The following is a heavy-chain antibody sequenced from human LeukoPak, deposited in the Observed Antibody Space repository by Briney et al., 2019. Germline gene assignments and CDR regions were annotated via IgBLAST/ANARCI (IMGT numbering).Heavy chain of an antibody. CDR3: AREEIRSWFDP. D-gene: IGHD5-24*01. CDR1: DGSISSYY. J-gene: IGHJ5*02. CDR2: IDSSEST. V-gene: IGHV4-59*01. Sequence: PSETLSLTCTVSDGSISSYYWSWIRQPPGEGLEWIGHIDSSESTNYNPSLKSRVTIYIDTTKNKLSLHLSSVTAADTAVYYCAREEIRSWFDPWGQGTLVTVSS.